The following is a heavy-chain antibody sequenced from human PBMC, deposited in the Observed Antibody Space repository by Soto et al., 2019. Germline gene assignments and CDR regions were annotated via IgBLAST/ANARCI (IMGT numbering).Heavy chain of an antibody. CDR2: IYYSGST. V-gene: IGHV4-39*01. D-gene: IGHD6-13*01. CDR1: GGSISSSSYY. J-gene: IGHJ6*04. CDR3: ARHLGGIAAAVWGYYYYGMDV. Sequence: SETLSLTCTVSGGSISSSSYYWGWIRQPPGKGLEWIGSIYYSGSTYYNPSLKSRVTISVDTSKNQFSLKLSSVTAADTAVYYCARHLGGIAAAVWGYYYYGMDVGGKGTRVTVPS.